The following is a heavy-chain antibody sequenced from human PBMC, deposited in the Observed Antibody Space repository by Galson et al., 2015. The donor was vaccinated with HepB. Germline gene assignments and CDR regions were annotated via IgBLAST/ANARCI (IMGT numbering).Heavy chain of an antibody. CDR3: ASGDNTMADY. J-gene: IGHJ4*02. CDR2: IIPIFGTA. D-gene: IGHD3-10*01. CDR1: GYTFTSYG. Sequence: SVKVSCKASGYTFTSYGISWVRQAPGQGLEWMGGIIPIFGTANYAQKFQGRVTITADKSTGTAYMELSSLRSEDTAVYYCASGDNTMADYWGQGTLVTASS. V-gene: IGHV1-69*06.